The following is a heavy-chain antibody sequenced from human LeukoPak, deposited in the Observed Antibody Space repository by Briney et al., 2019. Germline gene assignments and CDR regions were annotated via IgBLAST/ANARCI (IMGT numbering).Heavy chain of an antibody. D-gene: IGHD3-10*01. V-gene: IGHV3-7*01. CDR3: ARYKSGTGRTAAFDV. CDR2: INQVGSEK. J-gene: IGHJ3*01. Sequence: GGSLRLSCAASGFTFDDYAMHWVRQAPGKGLEWVANINQVGSEKFYVDSVEGRFTMSRDNTKNSLDLQMNSLRAEDTAVYYCARYKSGTGRTAAFDVWGRGTMVTVSS. CDR1: GFTFDDYA.